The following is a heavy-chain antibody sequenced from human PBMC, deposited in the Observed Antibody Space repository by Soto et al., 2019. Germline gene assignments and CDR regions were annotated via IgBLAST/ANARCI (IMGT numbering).Heavy chain of an antibody. D-gene: IGHD3-10*01. V-gene: IGHV3-30-3*01. J-gene: IGHJ6*02. Sequence: LRLSCAASGFTFSSYAMHWVRQAPGKGLEWVAVISYDGSNKYYADSVKGRFTISRDNPKNTLYLQMNSLRAEDTAVYYCARRYGSGSYFLYYYYYGMDVWGQGTTVTVSS. CDR3: ARRYGSGSYFLYYYYYGMDV. CDR1: GFTFSSYA. CDR2: ISYDGSNK.